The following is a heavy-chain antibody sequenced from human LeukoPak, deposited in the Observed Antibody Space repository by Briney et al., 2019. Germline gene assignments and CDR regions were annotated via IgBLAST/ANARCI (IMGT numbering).Heavy chain of an antibody. D-gene: IGHD5-18*01. Sequence: PSETLSLTCDFSGDSLSGYYWSWLRQPPGKGLEWIAYRQSNGYTEYYPSLMSRVTISLDTSKRQLSLKLTSVTAADTAVYYCAGTTGYSYGNIDYWGQGTLVTVSS. V-gene: IGHV4-59*01. CDR2: RQSNGYT. CDR3: AGTTGYSYGNIDY. J-gene: IGHJ4*02. CDR1: GDSLSGYY.